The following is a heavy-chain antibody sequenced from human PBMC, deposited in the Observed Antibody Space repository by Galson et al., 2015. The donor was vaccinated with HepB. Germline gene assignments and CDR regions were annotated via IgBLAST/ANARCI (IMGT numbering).Heavy chain of an antibody. J-gene: IGHJ6*02. Sequence: SLRLSCAASGFTFSSYSMNWVRQAPGKGLEWVSSISSSSSYIYYADSVKGRFTISRDNAKNSLYLQMNSLRAEDTAVYYCARGSIVVVVAEPFYYYYGMDVWGQGTTVTVSS. CDR1: GFTFSSYS. V-gene: IGHV3-21*01. CDR3: ARGSIVVVVAEPFYYYYGMDV. D-gene: IGHD2-15*01. CDR2: ISSSSSYI.